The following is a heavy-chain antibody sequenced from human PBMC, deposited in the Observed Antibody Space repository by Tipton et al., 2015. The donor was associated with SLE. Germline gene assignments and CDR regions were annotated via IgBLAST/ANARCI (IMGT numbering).Heavy chain of an antibody. V-gene: IGHV4-34*01. J-gene: IGHJ4*02. Sequence: TLSLTCAVYVGSFSGHHWTWIRQPPGKGLEWIGEINQSGNTDYKSSLKSRVTISVDTSKNQFSLKLTSVTAADTAVYYCARGYDSTRGLLGWFFDYWGQGTLVTVSS. CDR3: ARGYDSTRGLLGWFFDY. D-gene: IGHD3-22*01. CDR1: VGSFSGHH. CDR2: INQSGNT.